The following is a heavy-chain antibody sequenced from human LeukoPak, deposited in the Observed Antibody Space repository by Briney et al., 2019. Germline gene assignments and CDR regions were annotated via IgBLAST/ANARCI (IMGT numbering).Heavy chain of an antibody. CDR1: GFNLSSYW. J-gene: IGHJ4*02. V-gene: IGHV3-7*01. CDR3: AKQGAYFFDY. CDR2: IKPDGSEQ. Sequence: GGSLRLSCEASGFNLSSYWMSWVRQAPGKGLEYVATIKPDGSEQLYVGSAKGRFTISKDSAKNSLFLQINSLRAEDTAMYYCAKQGAYFFDYWGQGTLVTVSS.